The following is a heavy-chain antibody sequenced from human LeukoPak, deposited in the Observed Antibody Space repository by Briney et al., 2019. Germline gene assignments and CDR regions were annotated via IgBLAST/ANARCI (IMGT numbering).Heavy chain of an antibody. CDR1: GFTFSSFA. J-gene: IGHJ4*02. Sequence: GGSLRLSCAASGFTFSSFAMSWVRQAPGKGLEWVSAISGSGGSTHYADSVKGRFTISRDNSKNSLYLQMNSLRAEDTAVYYRARDPRGYYFDYWGQGTLVTVSS. V-gene: IGHV3-23*01. CDR3: ARDPRGYYFDY. D-gene: IGHD3-10*01. CDR2: ISGSGGST.